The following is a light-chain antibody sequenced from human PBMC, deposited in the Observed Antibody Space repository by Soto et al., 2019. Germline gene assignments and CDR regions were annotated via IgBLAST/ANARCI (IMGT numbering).Light chain of an antibody. CDR2: GAS. V-gene: IGKV1-9*01. CDR3: QHFNSSPLT. Sequence: DIQLTQSPSFLSASVGDRVTISCRASQGISDYLAWYQQKPGKAPKLLIYGASTLQSGVPSRFSGSASGTEFPPLISSRQPEDFATYFCQHFNSSPLTFGGGTKREIK. J-gene: IGKJ4*01. CDR1: QGISDY.